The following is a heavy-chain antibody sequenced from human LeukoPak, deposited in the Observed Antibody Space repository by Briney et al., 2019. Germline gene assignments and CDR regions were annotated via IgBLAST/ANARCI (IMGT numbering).Heavy chain of an antibody. V-gene: IGHV4-59*01. CDR2: IYYSGST. Sequence: PSETLSLTCTVSGGSISSYYWSWIRQPPGKGLEWIGYIYYSGSTTYHPSLKSRVTISVHTSKNQFSLKLSSVTAADTAVYYCASCAGTSCYYYYYMDVWGKGTTVTVSS. D-gene: IGHD2-2*01. CDR1: GGSISSYY. CDR3: ASCAGTSCYYYYYMDV. J-gene: IGHJ6*03.